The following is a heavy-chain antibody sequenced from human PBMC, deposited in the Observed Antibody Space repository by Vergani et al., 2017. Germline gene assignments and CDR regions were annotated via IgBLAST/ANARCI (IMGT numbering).Heavy chain of an antibody. D-gene: IGHD6-19*01. V-gene: IGHV3-9*01. CDR3: AKDWRMSYSSGGYFDL. CDR2: ISWNSGSI. CDR1: GFTFDDYA. J-gene: IGHJ2*01. Sequence: EVQLVESGGGLVQPGRSLRLSCAASGFTFDDYAMHWVRQAPGKGLEWVSGISWNSGSIGYADSVKGRFTISRDNAKNSLYLQMNSLRAEDTALYYCAKDWRMSYSSGGYFDLWGRGTLVTVSS.